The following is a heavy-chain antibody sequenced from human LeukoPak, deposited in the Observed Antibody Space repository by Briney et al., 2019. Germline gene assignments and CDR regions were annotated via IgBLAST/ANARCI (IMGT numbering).Heavy chain of an antibody. CDR2: ISSNGGST. Sequence: GGSLRLSCSASGFTFSSYAMHWVRQAPGKGLEYVSAISSNGGSTYYADSVKGRLTISRDNSKNTLYLQMSSLRAEDTAVYYCVKGRRSYYGSGSYSGYYYGMDVWGKGTTVTVSS. V-gene: IGHV3-64D*06. CDR3: VKGRRSYYGSGSYSGYYYGMDV. D-gene: IGHD3-10*01. CDR1: GFTFSSYA. J-gene: IGHJ6*04.